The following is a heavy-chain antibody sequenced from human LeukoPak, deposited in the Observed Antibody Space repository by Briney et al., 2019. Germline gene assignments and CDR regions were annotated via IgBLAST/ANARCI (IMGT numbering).Heavy chain of an antibody. CDR3: AKPVVPAAKYYYGMDV. D-gene: IGHD2-2*01. CDR2: ISGSGGST. CDR1: GFTFSSYA. J-gene: IGHJ6*04. V-gene: IGHV3-23*01. Sequence: GRSLRLSCAASGFTFSSYAMSWVRQAPGKGLEWVSAISGSGGSTYYADSVKGRFTISRDNSKNTLYLQMNSLRAEDTAVYYCAKPVVPAAKYYYGMDVWGKGTTVTVSS.